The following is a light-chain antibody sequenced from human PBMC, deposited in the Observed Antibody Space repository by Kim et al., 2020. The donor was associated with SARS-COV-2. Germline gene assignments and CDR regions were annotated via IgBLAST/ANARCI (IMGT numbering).Light chain of an antibody. CDR3: QQANSFPLT. Sequence: DIQMTQSPSSVSASVGDRVTITCRASQRINRWLAWYQHKPGKAPNLLIFAASSLQSGVPSRFSGSGSGTEFTLTISSLQPEDFATYYCQQANSFPLTFGGGTKVDIK. V-gene: IGKV1-12*01. CDR1: QRINRW. J-gene: IGKJ4*01. CDR2: AAS.